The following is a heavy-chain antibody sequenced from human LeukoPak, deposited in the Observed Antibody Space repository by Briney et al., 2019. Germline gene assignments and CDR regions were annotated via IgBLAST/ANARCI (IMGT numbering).Heavy chain of an antibody. CDR1: GYTFTSYG. V-gene: IGHV1-18*01. D-gene: IGHD3-22*01. J-gene: IGHJ3*02. Sequence: GASVKVSCKASGYTFTSYGISWVRQAPGQGLEWMGWISAYNGNTNYAQKLQGRGTMTTDTSTSTAYMELRSLRSDDTAVYYCARGYDSSGYYRATDAFDIWGQGTMVTVSS. CDR2: ISAYNGNT. CDR3: ARGYDSSGYYRATDAFDI.